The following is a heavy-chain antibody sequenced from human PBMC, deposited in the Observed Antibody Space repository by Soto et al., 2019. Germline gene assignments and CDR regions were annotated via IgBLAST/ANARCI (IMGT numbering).Heavy chain of an antibody. CDR3: ASNVDYGDYYFDY. CDR1: GGSFSGYY. J-gene: IGHJ4*02. CDR2: INHSGST. D-gene: IGHD4-17*01. V-gene: IGHV4-34*01. Sequence: QVQLQQWGAGLLKPSETLSLTCAVYGGSFSGYYWSWIRQPPGKGLEWIGEINHSGSTNYNPSLKRRVTISVDTSKNQFSLKLSSVTAADTAVYYCASNVDYGDYYFDYWGQGTLVTVSS.